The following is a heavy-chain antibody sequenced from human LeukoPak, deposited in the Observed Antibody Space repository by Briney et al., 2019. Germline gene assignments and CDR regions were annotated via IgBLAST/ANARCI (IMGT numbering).Heavy chain of an antibody. J-gene: IGHJ4*02. D-gene: IGHD3-10*01. CDR1: GGSISSYY. Sequence: SETLSVTCTVSGGSISSYYCSWIRQPAGKGLEWIGRIYTSGSTNYNPSLKSRVTISVDKSKNQFSLKLSSVTAADTAVYYCARAWGFGDSLDYGGQGTVVTVSS. CDR3: ARAWGFGDSLDY. V-gene: IGHV4-4*07. CDR2: IYTSGST.